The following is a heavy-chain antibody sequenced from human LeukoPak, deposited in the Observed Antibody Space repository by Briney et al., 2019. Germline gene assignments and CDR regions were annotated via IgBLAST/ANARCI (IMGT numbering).Heavy chain of an antibody. V-gene: IGHV1-69*05. D-gene: IGHD5-18*01. CDR1: GGTFSSYA. CDR3: ASQAEYSYGYHFDY. CDR2: IIPIFGTA. J-gene: IGHJ4*02. Sequence: ASVKVSCKASGGTFSSYAISWVRQAPGQGLEWMGRIIPIFGTANYAQKFQGRVTITTDESTSTAYMELSSLRSEDTAVYYCASQAEYSYGYHFDYWGQGTLVTVSS.